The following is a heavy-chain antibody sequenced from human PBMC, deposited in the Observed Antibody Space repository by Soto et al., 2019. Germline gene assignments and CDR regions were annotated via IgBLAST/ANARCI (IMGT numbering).Heavy chain of an antibody. CDR3: AEGPGRDPIQPDYGAFDI. CDR2: IVVGSGNT. J-gene: IGHJ3*02. Sequence: ASVKVSCKASGFTFTSSAMQRVRQARGQRLEWIGWIVVGSGNTNYAQKFQERVTITRDMSTSTAYMELSSLRSEDTAVYYCAEGPGRDPIQPDYGAFDIWGQGTMVTVSS. CDR1: GFTFTSSA. V-gene: IGHV1-58*02. D-gene: IGHD3-16*01.